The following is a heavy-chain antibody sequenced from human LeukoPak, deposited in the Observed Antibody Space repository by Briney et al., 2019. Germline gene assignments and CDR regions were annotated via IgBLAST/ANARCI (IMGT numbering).Heavy chain of an antibody. J-gene: IGHJ4*02. CDR2: IYHNGST. Sequence: SETLSPTCTVSGYFIRRGYYWGWIRQPPGKGLEWIGSIYHNGSTYYNPSLKSRVAISLDTSKNQFSLKLSSATAADTALYYCASTTANYYGYYFDYWGQGTLVTVSS. D-gene: IGHD4/OR15-4a*01. CDR3: ASTTANYYGYYFDY. V-gene: IGHV4-38-2*02. CDR1: GYFIRRGYY.